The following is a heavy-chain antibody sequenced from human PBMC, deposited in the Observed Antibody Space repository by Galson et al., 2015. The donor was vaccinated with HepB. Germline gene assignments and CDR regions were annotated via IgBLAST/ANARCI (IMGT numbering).Heavy chain of an antibody. Sequence: SETLSLTCTVSGGSISSSSYYWGWIRQPPGKGLEWIGSIYYSGSTYYNPSLKSRVTISVDTSKNQFSLKLSSVTAADTAVYYCARQLNWGWSGDDAFDIWGQGTMVTVSS. CDR3: ARQLNWGWSGDDAFDI. CDR1: GGSISSSSYY. CDR2: IYYSGST. D-gene: IGHD7-27*01. J-gene: IGHJ3*02. V-gene: IGHV4-39*07.